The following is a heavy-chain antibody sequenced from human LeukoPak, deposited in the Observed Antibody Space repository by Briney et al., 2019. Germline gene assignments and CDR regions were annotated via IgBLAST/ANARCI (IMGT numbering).Heavy chain of an antibody. V-gene: IGHV4-31*03. Sequence: PSQTLSLTCTVSGGSISSGGYYWSRIRQHPGKGLEWIGYIYYSGSTYYNPSLKSRVTISVDTSKNQFSLKLSSVTAADTAVYYCASTAARQGFDYWGQGTLVTVSS. CDR2: IYYSGST. J-gene: IGHJ4*02. CDR3: ASTAARQGFDY. D-gene: IGHD6-6*01. CDR1: GGSISSGGYY.